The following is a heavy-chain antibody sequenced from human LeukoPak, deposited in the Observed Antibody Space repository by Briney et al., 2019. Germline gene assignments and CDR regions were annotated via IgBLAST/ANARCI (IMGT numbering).Heavy chain of an antibody. CDR3: ARGEWELPIY. J-gene: IGHJ4*02. D-gene: IGHD1-7*01. CDR1: GFTVSSNY. V-gene: IGHV3-53*01. CDR2: ISSGGNT. Sequence: GGSLRLSCAASGFTVSSNYMSWVRQAPGKGLQWVSLISSGGNTYYADSVKGRFTISRDNSSNTLYLQMNSLRAEDTAVYYCARGEWELPIYWGQGTLVTVSS.